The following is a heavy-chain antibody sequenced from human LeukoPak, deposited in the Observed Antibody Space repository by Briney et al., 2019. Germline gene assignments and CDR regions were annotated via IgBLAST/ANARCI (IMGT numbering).Heavy chain of an antibody. V-gene: IGHV3-15*01. CDR1: GFTFSNAW. CDR3: ARDVNYYDSSGYDY. Sequence: PGGSLRLSCAASGFTFSNAWMSWVRQAPGKGLEWVGRIKSKTDGGTTDYAAPVKGRFTISRDDSKNTLYLQMNSLRAEDTAVYYCARDVNYYDSSGYDYWGQGTLVTVSS. D-gene: IGHD3-22*01. J-gene: IGHJ4*02. CDR2: IKSKTDGGTT.